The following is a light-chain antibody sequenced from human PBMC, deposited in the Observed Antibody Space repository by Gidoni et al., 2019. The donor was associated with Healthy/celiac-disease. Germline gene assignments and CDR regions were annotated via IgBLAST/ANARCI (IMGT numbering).Light chain of an antibody. Sequence: DIQMTQSPSSLSASVGDRVTITCRASQSIRSYLNWYQQKPGNAPKLLIYASSSLQSGVPSRFSGSGSGTDFTLTISSLQPEDFATYYCQQSYSTPVTFGPXTKVDIK. CDR1: QSIRSY. CDR2: ASS. V-gene: IGKV1-39*01. CDR3: QQSYSTPVT. J-gene: IGKJ3*01.